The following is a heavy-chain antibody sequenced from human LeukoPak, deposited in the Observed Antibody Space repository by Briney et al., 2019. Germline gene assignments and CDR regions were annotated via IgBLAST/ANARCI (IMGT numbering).Heavy chain of an antibody. Sequence: ASVKVSCKASGYTFTSYAMHWVRQAPGQRLEWMGWINAGNGSTKYSQKFQGRVTITRDTSASTAYMELSSLRSEDTAVYYCARDRESELDYWGQGTLVTVSS. J-gene: IGHJ4*02. CDR3: ARDRESELDY. CDR1: GYTFTSYA. CDR2: INAGNGST. V-gene: IGHV1-3*01. D-gene: IGHD1-14*01.